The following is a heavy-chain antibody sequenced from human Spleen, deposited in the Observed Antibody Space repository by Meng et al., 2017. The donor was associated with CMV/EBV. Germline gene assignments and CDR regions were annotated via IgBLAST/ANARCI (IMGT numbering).Heavy chain of an antibody. CDR2: IKEDGTKT. CDR1: GFSFSTYW. D-gene: IGHD3-3*02. Sequence: GESLKISCAASGFSFSTYWMTWVRQAAGKGLEWVANIKEDGTKTYYAGSVKGRFTISRDNPKNSLYLQMSSLRVEDTAVYYCARCVEDVLAFLDWLRGTGTPPKYSYYGMDVWGQGTTVTVSS. V-gene: IGHV3-7*01. CDR3: ARCVEDVLAFLDWLRGTGTPPKYSYYGMDV. J-gene: IGHJ6*02.